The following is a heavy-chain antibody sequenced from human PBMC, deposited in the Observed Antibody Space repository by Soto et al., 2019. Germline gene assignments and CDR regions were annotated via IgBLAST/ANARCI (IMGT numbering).Heavy chain of an antibody. J-gene: IGHJ4*02. V-gene: IGHV1-69*06. CDR1: GGTLSRFISYP. CDR2: IVPNIGTV. Sequence: QVQLVQSGAEVKKPGSSVKVSCEASGGTLSRFISYPINWVRQAPGQGLEWMGGIVPNIGTVNYAQKFQGRLTITADKSTGTAYMELSNLRSEYTSLYYCARRDTSGFLRYFDNWGQGTLVTVSS. D-gene: IGHD3-3*01. CDR3: ARRDTSGFLRYFDN.